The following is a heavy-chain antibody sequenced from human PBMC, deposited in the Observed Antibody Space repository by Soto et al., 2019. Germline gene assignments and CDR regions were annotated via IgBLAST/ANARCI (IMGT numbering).Heavy chain of an antibody. CDR1: GFTFSSYA. CDR2: ISGSGGST. CDR3: AKDGPSAWIRAFDI. Sequence: PSETLRLSCAASGFTFSSYAMSWVRQAPGKGLEWVSAISGSGGSTYYADSVKGRFTISRDNSKNTLYLQMNSLRAEDTAVYYCAKDGPSAWIRAFDIWGQGTMVTVSS. J-gene: IGHJ3*02. D-gene: IGHD1-1*01. V-gene: IGHV3-23*01.